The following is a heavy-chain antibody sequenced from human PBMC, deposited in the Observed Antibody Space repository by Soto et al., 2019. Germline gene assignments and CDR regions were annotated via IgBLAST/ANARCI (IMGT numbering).Heavy chain of an antibody. CDR2: INHSGST. J-gene: IGHJ6*02. CDR3: ARVKVLVATCSSYYSMYV. D-gene: IGHD5-12*01. Sequence: DTLSLTCAVYGGSFSGYYWSWIRQPPGKGLEWIGEINHSGSTNYNPSLKSRVTISVDTSKNQFSLNLSSVTAADTAVYYCARVKVLVATCSSYYSMYVWGQGTSVTVSS. CDR1: GGSFSGYY. V-gene: IGHV4-34*01.